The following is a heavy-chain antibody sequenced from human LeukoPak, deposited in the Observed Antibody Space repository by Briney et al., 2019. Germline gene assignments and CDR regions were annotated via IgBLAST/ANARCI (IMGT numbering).Heavy chain of an antibody. Sequence: TSSETLSLTCTVSGGSISSYYWSWIRQPPGKGLEWIGYIYYSGSTNYNPSLKSRVTISVDTSKNQFSLKLSSVTAADTAVYYCARGPLDPYSSSWYFDYWGQGTLVTVSS. CDR2: IYYSGST. D-gene: IGHD6-13*01. CDR3: ARGPLDPYSSSWYFDY. CDR1: GGSISSYY. J-gene: IGHJ4*02. V-gene: IGHV4-59*01.